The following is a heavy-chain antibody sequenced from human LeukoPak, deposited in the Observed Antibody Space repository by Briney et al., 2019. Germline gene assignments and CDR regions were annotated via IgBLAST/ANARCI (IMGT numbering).Heavy chain of an antibody. Sequence: ASVKVSCKASRYTFRSYGISWVRQAPGQGLEWMGWINPNSGGTNYAQKFQGRVTMTRDTSISTAYMELSRLRSDDTAVYYCAREDYDILTGPDYWGQGTLVTVSS. CDR3: AREDYDILTGPDY. D-gene: IGHD3-9*01. CDR1: RYTFRSYG. CDR2: INPNSGGT. J-gene: IGHJ4*02. V-gene: IGHV1-2*02.